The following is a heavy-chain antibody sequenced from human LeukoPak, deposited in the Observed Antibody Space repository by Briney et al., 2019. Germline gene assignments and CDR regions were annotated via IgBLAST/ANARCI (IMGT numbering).Heavy chain of an antibody. D-gene: IGHD5-24*01. Sequence: SQTLSLTCTVSGGSISSYYWSWIRQPPGKGLEWIGYIYYSGSTNYNPSLKSRVTISVDTSKNQFSLKLSSVTAADTAVYYCARDRWLQGYYYYGMDVWGQGTTVTVSS. CDR1: GGSISSYY. CDR2: IYYSGST. CDR3: ARDRWLQGYYYYGMDV. V-gene: IGHV4-59*01. J-gene: IGHJ6*02.